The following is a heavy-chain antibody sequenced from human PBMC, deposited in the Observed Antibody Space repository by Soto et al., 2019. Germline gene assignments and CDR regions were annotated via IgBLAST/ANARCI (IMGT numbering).Heavy chain of an antibody. CDR1: GFTLSDHY. CDR2: SRDKPQGYST. CDR3: ARDNPHYYYGMDV. J-gene: IGHJ6*02. Sequence: GGSLRLSCAGSGFTLSDHYIDWVRQAPGKGLEWVGRSRDKPQGYSTAYAASVKGRFTTSRDESHNSAFLQMNSLRAEDTAVYYCARDNPHYYYGMDVWGQGTTVTVYS. V-gene: IGHV3-72*01.